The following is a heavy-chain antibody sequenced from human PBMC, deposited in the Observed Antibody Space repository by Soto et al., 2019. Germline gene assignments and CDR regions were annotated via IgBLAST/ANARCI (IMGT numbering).Heavy chain of an antibody. D-gene: IGHD6-13*01. Sequence: QVQLQESGPGLVKPSETLSLTCTVSGVSISSYYWSWIRQPPGKGLGWIGYIYYSGNTNYNPSLKSRVTISIDASKSQFSLELSSVTAADSAVYFCARGIGQQLPPLDWGQGTLVTVSS. V-gene: IGHV4-59*01. J-gene: IGHJ4*02. CDR2: IYYSGNT. CDR1: GVSISSYY. CDR3: ARGIGQQLPPLD.